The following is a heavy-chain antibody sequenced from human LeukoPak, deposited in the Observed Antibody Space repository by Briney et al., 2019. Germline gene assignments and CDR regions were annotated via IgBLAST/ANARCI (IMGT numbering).Heavy chain of an antibody. J-gene: IGHJ4*02. CDR2: ISSSSSYI. CDR1: GFTFSSYS. Sequence: PGGSLRLSCAASGFTFSSYSMNWVRQAPGKGLEWVSSISSSSSYIYYADSVKGRFTISRDNAKNSLYLQMNSLRAEDTAVYYCARGYDSSGYCFDYWGQGTLVTASS. D-gene: IGHD3-22*01. CDR3: ARGYDSSGYCFDY. V-gene: IGHV3-21*01.